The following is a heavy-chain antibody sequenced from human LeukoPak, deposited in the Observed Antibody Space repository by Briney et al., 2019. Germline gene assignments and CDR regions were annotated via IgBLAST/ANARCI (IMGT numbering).Heavy chain of an antibody. CDR1: GGSFSGYY. V-gene: IGHV4-34*01. J-gene: IGHJ4*02. CDR2: INHSGST. Sequence: SETLSLTCAVYGGSFSGYYWSWIRQPPGKGLEWIGEINHSGSTNYNPSLKSRVTISVDTSKNQFSLKLSSVTAADTAVYYCARRRTEYSSLHIDYWGQGTLVTVSS. CDR3: ARRRTEYSSLHIDY. D-gene: IGHD6-6*01.